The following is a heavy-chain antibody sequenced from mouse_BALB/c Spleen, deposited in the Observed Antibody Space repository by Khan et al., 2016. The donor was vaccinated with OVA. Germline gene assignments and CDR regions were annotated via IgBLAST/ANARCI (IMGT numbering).Heavy chain of an antibody. CDR2: INTYTGEP. CDR1: GYTFTNYG. Sequence: QIQLVQSGPELKKPGETVKISCKASGYTFTNYGMNWVKQSPGKALKWMGWINTYTGEPTYADDFKGRFTFSLETSATTAYLQFNHLKNYETATYFCSRPPYLSYTLDYWGQGTSVTVSS. CDR3: SRPPYLSYTLDY. J-gene: IGHJ4*01. D-gene: IGHD2-10*01. V-gene: IGHV9-3-1*01.